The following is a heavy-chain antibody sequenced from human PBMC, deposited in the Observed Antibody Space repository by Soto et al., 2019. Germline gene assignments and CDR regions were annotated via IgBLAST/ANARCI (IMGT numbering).Heavy chain of an antibody. CDR1: GDSIRSYY. V-gene: IGHV4-59*08. D-gene: IGHD3-10*01. J-gene: IGHJ4*02. CDR3: ARTLSGFTYGSRQFYFDY. CDR2: VYYGGST. Sequence: PSETLSLTCTVSGDSIRSYYWTWIRQPPGRGLEWIGHVYYGGSTNYNPSLQSRVTISLDTSKNQFSLRLTSVTAADTAVHYCARTLSGFTYGSRQFYFDYWGQGTLVTVSS.